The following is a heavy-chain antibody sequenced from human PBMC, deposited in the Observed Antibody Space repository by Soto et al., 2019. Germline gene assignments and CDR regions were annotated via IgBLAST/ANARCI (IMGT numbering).Heavy chain of an antibody. Sequence: DVQLLESGGGLVQPEGSLRLSCAASGFTFSSYAMGWVRQGPGKGVEWVAVVSIGGSTHYVDSVRGRFTISRDNSKNTASLQMNSLPAEDTGVYFCAKRRGAGGDFEYGGQGDLVSVSS. CDR3: AKRRGAGGDFEY. CDR2: VSIGGST. J-gene: IGHJ4*02. D-gene: IGHD2-15*01. V-gene: IGHV3-23*01. CDR1: GFTFSSYA.